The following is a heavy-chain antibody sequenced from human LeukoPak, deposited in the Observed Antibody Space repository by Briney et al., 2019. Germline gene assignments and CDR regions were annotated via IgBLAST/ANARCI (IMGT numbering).Heavy chain of an antibody. D-gene: IGHD3-22*01. Sequence: PSETLSLTCAVYGGSFSGYYWSWIRQPPGKGLEWIGEINHSGSTNYNPSLKSRVTISVDTSKNQFSLKLSSVTAADTAVYYCARINPDYYDSSGYQVFDYWGQGTLVTVSS. J-gene: IGHJ4*02. CDR2: INHSGST. CDR1: GGSFSGYY. CDR3: ARINPDYYDSSGYQVFDY. V-gene: IGHV4-34*01.